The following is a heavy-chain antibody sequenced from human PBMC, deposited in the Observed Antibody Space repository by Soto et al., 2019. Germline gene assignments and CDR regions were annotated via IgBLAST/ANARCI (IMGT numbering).Heavy chain of an antibody. J-gene: IGHJ6*02. CDR3: ARLSGFGESPYYYYGMDV. D-gene: IGHD3-10*01. Sequence: PSETLSLTCVVSGGSISRGGYSWSWIRQPPGKGLEWIGYIYHSGSTYYNPSLKSRVTISVDRPKNQFSLKLSSVTAADTAVYYCARLSGFGESPYYYYGMDVWGQGTTVTVSS. CDR2: IYHSGST. CDR1: GGSISRGGYS. V-gene: IGHV4-30-2*01.